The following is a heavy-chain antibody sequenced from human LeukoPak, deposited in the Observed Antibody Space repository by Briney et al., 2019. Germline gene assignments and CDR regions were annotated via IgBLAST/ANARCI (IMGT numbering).Heavy chain of an antibody. CDR1: GFTFSSYW. V-gene: IGHV3-7*01. CDR3: ARWAGSGSYYNWYYYYMDV. J-gene: IGHJ6*03. CDR2: IKQDGSEK. D-gene: IGHD3-10*01. Sequence: PGGSLRLSCAASGFTFSSYWMSWVRQAPGKGLEWVANIKQDGSEKYYVDSVKGRFTISRDNAKNSLYLQMNSLRAEDTAVYYCARWAGSGSYYNWYYYYMDVWGKGTTVTISS.